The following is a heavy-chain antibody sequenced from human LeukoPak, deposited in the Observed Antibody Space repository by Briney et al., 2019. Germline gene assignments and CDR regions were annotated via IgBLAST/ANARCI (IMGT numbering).Heavy chain of an antibody. J-gene: IGHJ3*02. CDR3: IRDYYYYGTISAFDI. Sequence: GGSLRLSCTASGFTFGDYAMSWVRQAPGEGLEWVGFIRSKPSGGTTEYAASVQGRFTISRDDSKSIANLQMNSLKTEDTAMYYCIRDYYYYGTISAFDIWGQGTMVTVSS. CDR2: IRSKPSGGTT. CDR1: GFTFGDYA. D-gene: IGHD3-10*01. V-gene: IGHV3-49*04.